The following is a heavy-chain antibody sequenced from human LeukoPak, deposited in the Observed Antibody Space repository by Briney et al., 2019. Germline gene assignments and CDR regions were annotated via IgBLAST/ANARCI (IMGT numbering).Heavy chain of an antibody. V-gene: IGHV4-38-2*02. CDR2: LYQGGTS. CDR3: VVLPAH. Sequence: SETLSLTCTVSDFSINSDYYWGWVRQPPGKGLEWIGSLYQGGTSYQNPSLKSRVTISVDTSRSQFSLKLNSVTAADTAVYYCVVLPAHWGQGTLVTVSS. J-gene: IGHJ4*02. D-gene: IGHD3-16*02. CDR1: DFSINSDYY.